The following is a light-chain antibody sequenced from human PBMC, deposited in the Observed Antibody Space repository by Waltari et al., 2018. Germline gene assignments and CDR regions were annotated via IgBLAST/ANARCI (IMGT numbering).Light chain of an antibody. V-gene: IGKV1-5*01. CDR1: QSISSW. Sequence: DIQMTQSPSTLSASVGDRVTITCRASQSISSWLAWYQQKPGKAPKLLIYDASRLESGVPSRFSGSGAGTEFTLTISSLHPDDFATYYCQQYNSYSTFGQGTKVEIK. J-gene: IGKJ1*01. CDR3: QQYNSYST. CDR2: DAS.